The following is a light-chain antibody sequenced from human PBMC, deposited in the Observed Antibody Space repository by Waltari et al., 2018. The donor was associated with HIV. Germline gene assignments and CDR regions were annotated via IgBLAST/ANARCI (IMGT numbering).Light chain of an antibody. Sequence: SYVLTQPPSVSVAPGQTARITCGGHNIGSERVHWYQQKPGQAPVSVIFDDSDRPSGIPERFSGSNSGNTATLTISGVEAGDEADYYCQVWDSDSDHWVFGGGTKLTVL. J-gene: IGLJ3*02. CDR1: NIGSER. V-gene: IGLV3-21*02. CDR2: DDS. CDR3: QVWDSDSDHWV.